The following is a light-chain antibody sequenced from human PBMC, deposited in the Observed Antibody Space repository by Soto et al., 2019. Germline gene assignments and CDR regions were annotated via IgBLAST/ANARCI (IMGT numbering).Light chain of an antibody. CDR2: EII. CDR3: SSWTPSNTPV. V-gene: IGLV2-14*01. J-gene: IGLJ1*01. Sequence: QSALTQPSSVSGSPGQSITISCTGTSSDVGGYNYVSWYQQHPGKVPKLMISEIIDRPSGVSDRFSGSKSGNTASLTISGLQAEDEADYYCSSWTPSNTPVFGTGTKVNVL. CDR1: SSDVGGYNY.